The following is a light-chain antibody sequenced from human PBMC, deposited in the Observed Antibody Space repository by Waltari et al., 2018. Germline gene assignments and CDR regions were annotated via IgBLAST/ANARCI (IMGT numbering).Light chain of an antibody. Sequence: DIQMSQSPSSLSASVGYRVTITCQPSQDISNHLQWYQQKPGKAPKLLIYDASNLETGVPARCSGSGSGTDFIFTISSLQPEDIAAYYCQQYKNRITFGQGTRLEIE. CDR1: QDISNH. J-gene: IGKJ5*01. CDR3: QQYKNRIT. V-gene: IGKV1-33*01. CDR2: DAS.